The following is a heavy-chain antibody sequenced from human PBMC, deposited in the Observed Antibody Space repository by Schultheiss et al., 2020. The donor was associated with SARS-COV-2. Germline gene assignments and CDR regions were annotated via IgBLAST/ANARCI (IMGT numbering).Heavy chain of an antibody. J-gene: IGHJ6*02. Sequence: GESLKISCAASGFTFSNAWMSWVRQAPGKGLEWVGRIKSKTDGGTTDYAAPVKGRFTISRDDSKNTLYLQMNSLKTEDTAVYYCTSLGYGDYYYYYGMDVWGQGTTVTVSS. CDR3: TSLGYGDYYYYYGMDV. D-gene: IGHD4-17*01. CDR1: GFTFSNAW. CDR2: IKSKTDGGTT. V-gene: IGHV3-15*01.